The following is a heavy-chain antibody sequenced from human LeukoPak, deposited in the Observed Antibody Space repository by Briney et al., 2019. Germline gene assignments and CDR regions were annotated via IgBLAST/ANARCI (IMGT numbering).Heavy chain of an antibody. D-gene: IGHD2-2*01. V-gene: IGHV3-33*01. J-gene: IGHJ4*02. CDR3: SREGSKVGYCTSTNCPPGN. Sequence: PGGSLRLSCVASGFTFTSFGMHWVRQAPGKGLEWVAATWYDGGNKYYSDSVKGRFTISRDNSRNTLYPQMNSLRAEDTAVYYCSREGSKVGYCTSTNCPPGNWGRGTLVTVSS. CDR2: TWYDGGNK. CDR1: GFTFTSFG.